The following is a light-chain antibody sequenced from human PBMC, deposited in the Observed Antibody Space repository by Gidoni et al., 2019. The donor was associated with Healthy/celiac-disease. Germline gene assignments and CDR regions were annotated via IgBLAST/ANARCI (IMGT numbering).Light chain of an antibody. V-gene: IGKV4-1*01. CDR3: QQYYSTPIT. Sequence: DIVMTQSPDSLAVSLGERATINCKSSQSVLYSSNNKNYLAWYQQKPGQPPKLLIYWASTRESGVPDRFSGSGSGTDFTLTISSLHAEAVAVYYCQQYYSTPITFGQGTKLEIK. CDR1: QSVLYSSNNKNY. CDR2: WAS. J-gene: IGKJ2*01.